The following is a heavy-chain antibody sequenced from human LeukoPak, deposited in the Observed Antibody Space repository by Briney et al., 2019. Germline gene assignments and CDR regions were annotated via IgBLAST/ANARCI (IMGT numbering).Heavy chain of an antibody. CDR3: ARVRTPYSSSWSNWFDP. D-gene: IGHD6-13*01. Sequence: GGSLRLSCAAPGFTFISYWMHWVRQAPGKGLVWVSRINTDGSSTSYADSVKGRFTISRDNAKNTLYLQMNSLRAEDTAVYYCARVRTPYSSSWSNWFDPWGQGTLVTVSS. CDR1: GFTFISYW. V-gene: IGHV3-74*01. J-gene: IGHJ5*02. CDR2: INTDGSST.